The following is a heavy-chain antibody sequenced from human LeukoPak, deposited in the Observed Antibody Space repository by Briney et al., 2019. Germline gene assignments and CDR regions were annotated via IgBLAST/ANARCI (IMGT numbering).Heavy chain of an antibody. CDR3: ARGGYYFDY. CDR1: EFTFSSFE. Sequence: GGSLRLSCAACEFTFSSFEMNWVRQAPGKGLEWVSKISDSGGTIYYADSVKGRFTIFRDNAENSLYLQMSSLRAEDTAVYYCARGGYYFDYWGQGTLVTVSS. J-gene: IGHJ4*02. CDR2: ISDSGGTI. V-gene: IGHV3-48*03.